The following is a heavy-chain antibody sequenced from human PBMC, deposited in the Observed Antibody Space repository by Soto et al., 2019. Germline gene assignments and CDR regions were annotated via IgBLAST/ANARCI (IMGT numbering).Heavy chain of an antibody. CDR1: GYTFTSYG. CDR3: ARFTGISKWTFDS. CDR2: ISAYNDKT. J-gene: IGHJ4*02. Sequence: VQLVQSGAEVKKPGASVKVSCRASGYTFTSYGISWVQQAPGQGLEWMGWISAYNDKTTYAQKFQGRLTMTTDTSSNTAYMELRSLRYDDTAVYYCARFTGISKWTFDSWGQGTLVTVSS. V-gene: IGHV1-18*01. D-gene: IGHD1-26*01.